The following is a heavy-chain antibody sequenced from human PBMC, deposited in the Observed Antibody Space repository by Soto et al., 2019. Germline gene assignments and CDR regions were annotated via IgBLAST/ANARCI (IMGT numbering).Heavy chain of an antibody. J-gene: IGHJ4*02. Sequence: QLQLQESGPGLVKPSETLSLTCTVSGGSISRSSYYWGWIRQPPGKGLEWIGSIYYSGSTQYNPSLKSRFTISVDTSNNQFSLKLSSVTAADTAVYYCATLWFGEADYWGQGTLVTVSS. CDR3: ATLWFGEADY. CDR1: GGSISRSSYY. CDR2: IYYSGST. V-gene: IGHV4-39*01. D-gene: IGHD3-10*01.